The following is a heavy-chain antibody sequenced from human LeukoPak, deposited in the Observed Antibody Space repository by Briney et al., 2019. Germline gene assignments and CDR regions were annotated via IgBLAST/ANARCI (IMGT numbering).Heavy chain of an antibody. J-gene: IGHJ6*04. CDR2: IIPIFGTA. CDR3: ARTDYGSGNGMDV. Sequence: GSSVKVSCKASGGTFSSYAISWVRQAPGQGLEWMGGIIPIFGTASYAQKFQGRVTITADKSTSTAYMELSSLRSEDTAVYYCARTDYGSGNGMDVWGKGTTVTVSS. V-gene: IGHV1-69*06. D-gene: IGHD3-10*01. CDR1: GGTFSSYA.